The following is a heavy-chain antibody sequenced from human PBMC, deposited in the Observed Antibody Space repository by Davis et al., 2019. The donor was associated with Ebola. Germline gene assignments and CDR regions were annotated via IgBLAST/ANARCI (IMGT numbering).Heavy chain of an antibody. J-gene: IGHJ4*02. CDR1: GYTFTGYY. CDR3: ARRYYDVLTGYYLFDY. V-gene: IGHV1-18*04. D-gene: IGHD3-9*01. Sequence: ASVKVSCKASGYTFTGYYMHWVRQAPEQGLEWMGWISTYSGNTNYAQNLQGRVTMTTDTSTRTAYMELMSLRSDDTAVYFCARRYYDVLTGYYLFDYWGQGTLVTVSS. CDR2: ISTYSGNT.